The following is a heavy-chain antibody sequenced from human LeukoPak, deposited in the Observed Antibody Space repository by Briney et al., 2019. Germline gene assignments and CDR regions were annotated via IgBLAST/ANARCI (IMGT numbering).Heavy chain of an antibody. D-gene: IGHD3-22*01. J-gene: IGHJ4*02. Sequence: PGRSLRLSCAASGFAFNSYGMHWVRQAPGKGLEWVAVRWYDGSNKYYADSVKGRFTISRDNSKNTLYLQMNSLRAEDTAVYYCARGYGGDYYDSSGYSRPYYFDYWGQGTLVTVSS. V-gene: IGHV3-33*01. CDR3: ARGYGGDYYDSSGYSRPYYFDY. CDR2: RWYDGSNK. CDR1: GFAFNSYG.